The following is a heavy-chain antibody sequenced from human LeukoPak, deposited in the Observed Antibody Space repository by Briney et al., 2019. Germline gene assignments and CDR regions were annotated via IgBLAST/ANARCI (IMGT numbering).Heavy chain of an antibody. J-gene: IGHJ4*02. CDR1: GFTFDDYA. CDR3: AKDMGEYYDSSGYPYDY. CDR2: ISWNSGSI. D-gene: IGHD3-22*01. V-gene: IGHV3-9*01. Sequence: GGSLRLSCAASGFTFDDYAMHWVRQAPGKGLEWASGISWNSGSIGYADSVKGRFTISRDNAKNSLYLQMNSLRAEDTALYYCAKDMGEYYDSSGYPYDYWGQGTLVTVSS.